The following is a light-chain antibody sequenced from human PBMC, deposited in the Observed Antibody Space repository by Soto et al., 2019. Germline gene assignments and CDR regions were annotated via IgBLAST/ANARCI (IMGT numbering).Light chain of an antibody. V-gene: IGKV1-5*03. J-gene: IGKJ1*01. CDR1: QSISSW. CDR3: QQYNSYSWT. CDR2: KAS. Sequence: DIQMTQSPSTLSASVGDRVTITCRASQSISSWLAWYQQKPGKAPKLLIYKASSLESGVPSRFSGSGSGTEFTLTISGLQPDDFATYYCQQYNSYSWTFGQGTMVDI.